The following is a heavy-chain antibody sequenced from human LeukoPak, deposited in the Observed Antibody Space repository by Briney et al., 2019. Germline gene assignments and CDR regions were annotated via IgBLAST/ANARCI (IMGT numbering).Heavy chain of an antibody. CDR1: GYTFIHHW. Sequence: ASVKVSCKASGYTFIHHWMHWVRQAPGQGLEWVGLINPTGTTTLYAQKFQGRITLTRDMSATTDYMELSSLTSEDTAVYYCARVPHNCSGDRCYSRWFDPWGQGTLVIVSS. CDR3: ARVPHNCSGDRCYSRWFDP. CDR2: INPTGTTT. V-gene: IGHV1-46*01. J-gene: IGHJ5*02. D-gene: IGHD2-15*01.